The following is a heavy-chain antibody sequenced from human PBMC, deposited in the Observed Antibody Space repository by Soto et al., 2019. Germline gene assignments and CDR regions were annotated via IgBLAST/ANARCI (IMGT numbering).Heavy chain of an antibody. D-gene: IGHD5-18*01. CDR2: IIPYLDIT. CDR1: GGTFGTYT. Sequence: QVKLVQSGAEVKKPGSSVKVSCKASGGTFGTYTISWVRQAPGQGLEWMGRIIPYLDITDYAKKFQGRFTIAADKSTTTAYMELNSRRSEDTAVYFCARDTTYCGQGTLVTVSS. CDR3: ARDTTY. V-gene: IGHV1-69*02. J-gene: IGHJ4*02.